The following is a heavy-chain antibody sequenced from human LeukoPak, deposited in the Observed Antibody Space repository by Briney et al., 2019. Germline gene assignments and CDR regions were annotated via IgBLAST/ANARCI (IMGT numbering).Heavy chain of an antibody. CDR2: INHSGST. CDR3: ASRNYGGNS. V-gene: IGHV4-34*01. J-gene: IGHJ4*02. Sequence: SETLSLTCAVYGGSFSGYYWSWIRQPPGKGLEWIGEINHSGSTNYNPSLKSRVTISVDTSKNQFSLKLSSVTAADTAVYYCASRNYGGNSWGQGTLVTVSS. D-gene: IGHD4-23*01. CDR1: GGSFSGYY.